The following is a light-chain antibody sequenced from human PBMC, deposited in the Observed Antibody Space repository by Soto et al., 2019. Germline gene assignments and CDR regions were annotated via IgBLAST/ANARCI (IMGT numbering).Light chain of an antibody. V-gene: IGLV2-14*01. J-gene: IGLJ1*01. CDR2: DVS. CDR1: SSDVGGYNY. CDR3: SSYTSSNTLLNV. Sequence: QSALTQPASVSGSPGQSITISCTGTSSDVGGYNYVSWYQQHPGKAPKLMIYDVSNRPSGVSNRFSGSKSGNTASLPISGLQAEAEADYYCSSYTSSNTLLNVFGTGTKLTVL.